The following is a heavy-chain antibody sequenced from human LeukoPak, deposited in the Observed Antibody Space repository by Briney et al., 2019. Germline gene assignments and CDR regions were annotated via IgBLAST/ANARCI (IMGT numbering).Heavy chain of an antibody. CDR3: ARESDGGGYRFDY. CDR1: GFTFSSYE. CDR2: ISSSGDRTL. J-gene: IGHJ4*02. D-gene: IGHD3-22*01. V-gene: IGHV3-48*03. Sequence: GGSLRLSCAASGFTFSSYEMIWVRQAPGQGLEWLAYISSSGDRTLYCSASMKGRFSVSRDNAKNSLYLQMNTLTIEDTAVYYCARESDGGGYRFDYWGQGSLVTVSS.